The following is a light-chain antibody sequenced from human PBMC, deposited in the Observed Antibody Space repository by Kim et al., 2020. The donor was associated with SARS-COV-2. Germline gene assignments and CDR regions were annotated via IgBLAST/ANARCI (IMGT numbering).Light chain of an antibody. V-gene: IGKV3-20*01. CDR1: QSDGSIC. J-gene: IGKJ2*01. CDR3: QQYSIRPPYT. Sequence: SPGERATLSVRASQSDGSICLAWYQQKSGQAPRLLIYSVSTRATGIPDRFSGSGSGTDFTLTISRLEPEDSAMYYCQQYSIRPPYTFGQGTKLEI. CDR2: SVS.